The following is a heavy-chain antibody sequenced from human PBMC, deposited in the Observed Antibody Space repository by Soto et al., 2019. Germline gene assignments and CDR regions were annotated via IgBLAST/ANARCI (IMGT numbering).Heavy chain of an antibody. Sequence: SGPTLVNPTGTLTLTCTVSGFSLSDFTMSVSWIRQPPGKALEWLAHIFSNGEKSHSTSLRSRLTISKDTSKSQVVLTMTNMDPVDTAAFYCARQIAVAGTQYLEYWGQGTRVTV. CDR1: GFSLSDFTMS. D-gene: IGHD6-19*01. CDR2: IFSNGEK. V-gene: IGHV2-26*01. CDR3: ARQIAVAGTQYLEY. J-gene: IGHJ4*02.